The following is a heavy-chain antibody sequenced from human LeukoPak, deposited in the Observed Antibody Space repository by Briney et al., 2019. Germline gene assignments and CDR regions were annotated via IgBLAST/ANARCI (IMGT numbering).Heavy chain of an antibody. CDR3: AKGSHPRIAAAGTRY. CDR1: GFTFSSYA. J-gene: IGHJ4*02. CDR2: ISGSGGST. D-gene: IGHD6-13*01. Sequence: PGGSLRLSCAASGFTFSSYAMSWVRQAPGKGLEWVSAISGSGGSTYYADSVKGRFTISRDNSKNTLYLQMNSLRAEDTAVYYCAKGSHPRIAAAGTRYWGQGTLVTVSS. V-gene: IGHV3-23*01.